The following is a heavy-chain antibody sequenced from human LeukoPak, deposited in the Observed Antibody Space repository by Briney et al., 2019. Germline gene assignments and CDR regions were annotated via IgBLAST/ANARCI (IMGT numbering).Heavy chain of an antibody. CDR2: IYYSGST. V-gene: IGHV4-39*07. Sequence: TSETLSLTCTVSGGSISSSSYYWGWIRQPPGKGLEWIGSIYYSGSTYYNPSLKSRVTISVDTSKNQFSLKLSSMTAADTAVYYCARYNYDFWSGYSKWFDPWGQGTLVTVSS. CDR3: ARYNYDFWSGYSKWFDP. J-gene: IGHJ5*02. CDR1: GGSISSSSYY. D-gene: IGHD3-3*01.